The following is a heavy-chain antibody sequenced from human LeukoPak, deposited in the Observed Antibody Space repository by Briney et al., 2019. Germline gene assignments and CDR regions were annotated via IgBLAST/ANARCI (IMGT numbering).Heavy chain of an antibody. V-gene: IGHV4-39*01. CDR3: ATELRYFDWLFPNYFDS. CDR1: GGSISRTGYY. Sequence: SETLSPTCTVSGGSISRTGYYWGWIRQPPGKGREWIGSIYHTGTTYYSSSLKSRVTISEDTSKNQFSLKLTSVTAADTAVYFCATELRYFDWLFPNYFDSWGQGTLVTVSS. J-gene: IGHJ4*02. CDR2: IYHTGTT. D-gene: IGHD3-9*01.